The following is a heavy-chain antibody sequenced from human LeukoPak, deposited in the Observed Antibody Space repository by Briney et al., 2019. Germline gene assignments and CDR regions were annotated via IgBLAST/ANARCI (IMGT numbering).Heavy chain of an antibody. CDR2: IIPIFGTA. CDR3: ARDQMWESNWFDP. D-gene: IGHD1-26*01. J-gene: IGHJ5*02. V-gene: IGHV1-69*05. CDR1: GGTFSSYA. Sequence: SVKVSCKASGGTFSSYAISWVRQAPGQGLEWMGRIIPIFGTANYAQKFQGRVTITTGESTSTAYMELSSLRSEDTAVYYCARDQMWESNWFDPWGQGTLVTVSS.